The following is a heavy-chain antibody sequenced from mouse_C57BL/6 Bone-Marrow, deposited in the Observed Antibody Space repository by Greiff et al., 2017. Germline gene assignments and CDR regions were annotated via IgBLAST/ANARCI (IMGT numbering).Heavy chain of an antibody. CDR3: ARPYDYDDFDY. D-gene: IGHD2-4*01. V-gene: IGHV5-6*02. CDR1: GFTFSSYG. J-gene: IGHJ2*01. Sequence: EVMLVESGVDLVKPGGSLKLSCAASGFTFSSYGMSWVRQTPDKRLEWVATISSGGSYTYYPDSVKGRFTISRDNAKNTLYLQMSSLKSEDTAMYYCARPYDYDDFDYWGQGTTLTVSS. CDR2: ISSGGSYT.